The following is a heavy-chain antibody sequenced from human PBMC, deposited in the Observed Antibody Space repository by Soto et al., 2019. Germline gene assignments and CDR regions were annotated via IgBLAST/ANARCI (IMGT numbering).Heavy chain of an antibody. Sequence: SVKVSCKASGGTFSSYAIIWVRQAPGQGLEWMGGIIPIFGTANYAQKFQGRVTITADESTSTAYMELSSLRSEDTAVYYCASLYYSSGPRLWFDPWGQGTLVTVSS. J-gene: IGHJ5*02. V-gene: IGHV1-69*13. CDR2: IIPIFGTA. CDR3: ASLYYSSGPRLWFDP. D-gene: IGHD6-19*01. CDR1: GGTFSSYA.